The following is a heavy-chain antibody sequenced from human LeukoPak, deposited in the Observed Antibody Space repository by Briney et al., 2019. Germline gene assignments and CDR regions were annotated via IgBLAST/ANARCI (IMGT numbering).Heavy chain of an antibody. CDR3: ARVRDGYNRNWAY. J-gene: IGHJ4*02. V-gene: IGHV4-39*02. CDR1: GGSISSSIYY. D-gene: IGHD5-24*01. Sequence: SETLSLTCTVSGGSISSSIYYWGWFRQSPGKGLEWIGSIYYNVATYYNSSLKSRVTISVDTSKNHLSLKLSSVTAADTAVYYCARVRDGYNRNWAYWGQGTLVTVSS. CDR2: IYYNVAT.